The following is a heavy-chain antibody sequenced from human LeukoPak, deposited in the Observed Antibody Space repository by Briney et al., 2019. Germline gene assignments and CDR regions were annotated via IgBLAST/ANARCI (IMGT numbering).Heavy chain of an antibody. Sequence: GGSLRLSCAASGFTFSSYSMNWVRQAPGKGLEWVSSISSSSSYIYYADSVKGRFTISRDNAKNTLYLQMNSLRAEDTAVYYCARDSRSWYAGYYYYYMDVWGKGTTVTISS. D-gene: IGHD6-13*01. V-gene: IGHV3-21*04. J-gene: IGHJ6*03. CDR1: GFTFSSYS. CDR3: ARDSRSWYAGYYYYYMDV. CDR2: ISSSSSYI.